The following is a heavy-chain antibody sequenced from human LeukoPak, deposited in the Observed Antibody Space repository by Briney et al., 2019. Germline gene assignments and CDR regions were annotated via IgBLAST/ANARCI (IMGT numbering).Heavy chain of an antibody. J-gene: IGHJ5*02. CDR2: VYYSGST. CDR3: ARHLSGSYSNWFDP. V-gene: IGHV4-59*01. CDR1: GGSINNYF. D-gene: IGHD1-26*01. Sequence: SETLSLTCTVSGGSINNYFWSWLRQPPGKGLEWIGYVYYSGSTNYNPSLESRVTMSVDTSKNQFSLKLTSLTAADTAVYYCARHLSGSYSNWFDPWGQGTLVTVSS.